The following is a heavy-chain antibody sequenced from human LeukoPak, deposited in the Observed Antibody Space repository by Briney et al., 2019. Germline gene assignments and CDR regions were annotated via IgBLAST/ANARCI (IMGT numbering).Heavy chain of an antibody. J-gene: IGHJ4*02. D-gene: IGHD2-15*01. CDR1: GGSFSGYY. CDR2: INHSGST. Sequence: SETLSLTCAVYGGSFSGYYWSWIRQPPGKGLEWIGEINHSGSTNYNPSLKSRVTISVDTSKNQFSLKLSSVTAADTAVYYCARRAGYCSGSSCYVTKFDYWGQGTLVTVSS. CDR3: ARRAGYCSGSSCYVTKFDY. V-gene: IGHV4-34*01.